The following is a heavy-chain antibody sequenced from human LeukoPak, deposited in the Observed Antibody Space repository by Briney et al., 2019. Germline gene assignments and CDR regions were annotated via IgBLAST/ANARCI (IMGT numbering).Heavy chain of an antibody. CDR1: GYTFTNFG. CDR2: ISAYNGNT. CDR3: ARAGGWAREDYKADAFDI. Sequence: GASVKVSCKASGYTFTNFGISWVRQAPGQGLEWMGWISAYNGNTNYAQKVQDRVTMTTDTSTSTAYVELRSLRSDDTAVYYCARAGGWAREDYKADAFDIWGQGTMVTVSS. J-gene: IGHJ3*02. D-gene: IGHD6-19*01. V-gene: IGHV1-18*01.